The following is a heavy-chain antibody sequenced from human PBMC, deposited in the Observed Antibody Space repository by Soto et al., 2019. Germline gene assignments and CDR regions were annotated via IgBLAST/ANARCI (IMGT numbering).Heavy chain of an antibody. D-gene: IGHD6-19*01. CDR3: TTAVAGTETYFDY. CDR2: IKSKTDGGTT. Sequence: EVQLVESGGGLVKPGGSLRLSCAASGFTFSNAWMSWVRQAPGKGLEWVGRIKSKTDGGTTDYAAPVKGRFTISRDDSKNTLYLQINSLKTEDTAVYYCTTAVAGTETYFDYWGQGTLVTVSS. J-gene: IGHJ4*02. V-gene: IGHV3-15*01. CDR1: GFTFSNAW.